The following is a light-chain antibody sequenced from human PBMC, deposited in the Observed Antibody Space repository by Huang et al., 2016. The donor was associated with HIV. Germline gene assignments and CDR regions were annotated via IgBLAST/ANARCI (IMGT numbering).Light chain of an antibody. CDR2: GAS. CDR3: QQYDNGPIA. V-gene: IGKV3-15*01. CDR1: QSVSSN. J-gene: IGKJ5*01. Sequence: EIVMTQSPATLSVSPGERATLSCRASQSVSSNLAWYQQKHGQAPRLLIYGASTRVTGVPARFSGSGSGTEFTLTISSLQSEDFAVYYGQQYDNGPIAFGQGTRLEI.